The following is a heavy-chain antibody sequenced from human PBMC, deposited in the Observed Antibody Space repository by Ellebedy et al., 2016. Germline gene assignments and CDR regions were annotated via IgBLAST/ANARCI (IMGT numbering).Heavy chain of an antibody. CDR3: ARTTVAGPNYWYFDL. V-gene: IGHV4-39*07. Sequence: SETLSLTCTVSDGSITYSNYYWVWIRQPPGKGLEWIGSIFHSGSTYYNPSLKGRVTISVDTSRNQFSLNLSSVTAADTAVYYCARTTVAGPNYWYFDLWGRGTLVTVSS. CDR1: DGSITYSNYY. CDR2: IFHSGST. D-gene: IGHD6-19*01. J-gene: IGHJ2*01.